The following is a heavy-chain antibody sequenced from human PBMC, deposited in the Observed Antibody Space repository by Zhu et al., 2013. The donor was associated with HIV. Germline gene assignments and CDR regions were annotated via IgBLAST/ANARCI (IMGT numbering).Heavy chain of an antibody. J-gene: IGHJ3*01. CDR3: ATSSYPQDAFDF. D-gene: IGHD3-16*02. CDR1: AYTFPGYY. V-gene: IGHV1-2*02. Sequence: QVQLVQSGAEVKKPGASVKVSCKASAYTFPGYYMHWVRQAPGQGLEWMGWIRPSSGDTIYAQNFLGRVTMTRDTAISTAYMELSRLRSDDTALYFCATSSYPQDAFDFWGHGTMVTVSS. CDR2: IRPSSGDT.